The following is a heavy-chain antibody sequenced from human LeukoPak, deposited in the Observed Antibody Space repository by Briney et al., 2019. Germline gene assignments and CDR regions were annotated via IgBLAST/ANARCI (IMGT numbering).Heavy chain of an antibody. Sequence: SETLSLTCAVSGGSISSSNWWWWVRQPPGKGLEWIGEIYHSGSTNYNPSLKSRVTISLDKSKNQFSLKLSSVTAADTAVYYCARGDYGDYLGYWGQGTLVTVSS. V-gene: IGHV4-4*02. CDR3: ARGDYGDYLGY. CDR2: IYHSGST. CDR1: GGSISSSNW. J-gene: IGHJ4*02. D-gene: IGHD4-17*01.